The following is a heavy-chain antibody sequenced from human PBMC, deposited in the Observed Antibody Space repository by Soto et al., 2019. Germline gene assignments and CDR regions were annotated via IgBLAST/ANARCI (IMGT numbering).Heavy chain of an antibody. V-gene: IGHV3-23*01. J-gene: IGHJ5*02. CDR3: AREVGAPSGWLDP. Sequence: ESGGDLRQPGGSLRLSCAASGFTFTNYAMTWVHQTPGKGLEWVSGISASGGLKYYADSVRGRFTVSRDNSKNILYLQMDNLRDEDTALYYCAREVGAPSGWLDPWGQGTQVTVSS. D-gene: IGHD1-26*01. CDR2: ISASGGLK. CDR1: GFTFTNYA.